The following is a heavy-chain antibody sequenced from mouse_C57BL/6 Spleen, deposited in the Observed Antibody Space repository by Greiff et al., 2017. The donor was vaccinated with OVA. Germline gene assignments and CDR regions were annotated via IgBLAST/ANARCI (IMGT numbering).Heavy chain of an antibody. Sequence: QVQLQQSGAELVKPGASVKISCKASGYAFSSYCMNWVKQRPGQGLEWIGQIYPGDGDTNYNGKFKGKATLTADKSSSTAYMQLSSLTSEDSAVYFGARSNGSSLYYFDYWGQGTTLTVSS. D-gene: IGHD1-1*01. CDR3: ARSNGSSLYYFDY. CDR1: GYAFSSYC. J-gene: IGHJ2*01. CDR2: IYPGDGDT. V-gene: IGHV1-80*01.